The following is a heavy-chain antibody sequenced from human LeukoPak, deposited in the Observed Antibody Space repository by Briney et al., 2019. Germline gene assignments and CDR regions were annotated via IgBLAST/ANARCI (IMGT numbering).Heavy chain of an antibody. V-gene: IGHV3-23*01. D-gene: IGHD3-3*01. CDR2: ISGSGGST. CDR3: AKDPSIFGVVIRLVYYFDY. Sequence: GGSLRLSCAASGFTFSSYAMSWVCQAPGKGLEWVSAISGSGGSTYYADSVKGRFTISRDNSKNTPYLQMNSLRAEDTAVYYCAKDPSIFGVVIRLVYYFDYWGQGTLVTVSS. J-gene: IGHJ4*02. CDR1: GFTFSSYA.